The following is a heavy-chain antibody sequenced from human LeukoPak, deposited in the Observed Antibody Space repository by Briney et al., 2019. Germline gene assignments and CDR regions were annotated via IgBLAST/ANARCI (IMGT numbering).Heavy chain of an antibody. CDR2: IYTSGST. J-gene: IGHJ5*02. Sequence: PSETLSLTCTVSGGSISSYYWSWIRQPAGKGLEWIGRIYTSGSTNYNPSLKSRVTMSVDTSKNQFSLKLSSVTAADTAVYYCARHFSQALWFGVDNWFDPWGQGTLVTVSS. CDR1: GGSISSYY. CDR3: ARHFSQALWFGVDNWFDP. V-gene: IGHV4-4*07. D-gene: IGHD3-10*01.